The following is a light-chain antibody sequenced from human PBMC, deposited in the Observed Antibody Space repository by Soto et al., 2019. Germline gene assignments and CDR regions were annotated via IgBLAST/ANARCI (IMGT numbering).Light chain of an antibody. Sequence: MTQSPATLSASPGEGASLPCRASQGIGDTLAWYQHKPGQTPRLLIYDTSTRATGVPARFSGSRSGTEFTLTINSLQSEDFAVYYCKRYNNWPLTFGGGTKVDIK. CDR2: DTS. CDR1: QGIGDT. CDR3: KRYNNWPLT. J-gene: IGKJ4*01. V-gene: IGKV3-15*01.